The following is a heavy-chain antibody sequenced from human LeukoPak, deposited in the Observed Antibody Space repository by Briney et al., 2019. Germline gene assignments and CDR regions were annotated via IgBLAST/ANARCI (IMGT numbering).Heavy chain of an antibody. V-gene: IGHV3-11*01. CDR3: ARDPAFDY. CDR2: SSTSGRTI. J-gene: IGHJ4*02. D-gene: IGHD2-2*01. CDR1: GFTLSDYD. Sequence: GGSLRLSCAASGFTLSDYDMSWIRQVPGKGLEWVSYSSTSGRTIYYADSVKGRFTISRDNAKNSLYPQMNSLRAEDTAVYYCARDPAFDYWGQGTLVTVSS.